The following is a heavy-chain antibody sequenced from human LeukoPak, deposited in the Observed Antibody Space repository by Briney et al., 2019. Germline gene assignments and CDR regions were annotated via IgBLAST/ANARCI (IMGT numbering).Heavy chain of an antibody. V-gene: IGHV3-30-3*01. J-gene: IGHJ3*02. Sequence: PGGSLRLSCAASGFTFSSYAMHWVRQAPGKGLEWVAVISYDGSNKYYADSVKSRFTISRDNSKNTLYLQMNSLRAEDTAVYYCARDPEGAFDIWGQGTMVTVSS. CDR1: GFTFSSYA. CDR2: ISYDGSNK. CDR3: ARDPEGAFDI.